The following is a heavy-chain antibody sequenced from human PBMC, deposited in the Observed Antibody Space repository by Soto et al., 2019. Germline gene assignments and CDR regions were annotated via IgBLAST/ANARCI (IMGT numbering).Heavy chain of an antibody. J-gene: IGHJ6*02. CDR1: GDTVSRISSA. CDR3: ARDHLLSTQGNYDYYGMDV. CDR2: KYSRSKWYN. D-gene: IGHD3-10*01. Sequence: PLQSLSLTSVISGDTVSRISSARNWIRQTPSGGLEWLGRKYSRSKWYNDYAVSVKSRITINPDTSKNQFSLQLNSVTPEDTAVYYCARDHLLSTQGNYDYYGMDVWGQGTTVTVSS. V-gene: IGHV6-1*01.